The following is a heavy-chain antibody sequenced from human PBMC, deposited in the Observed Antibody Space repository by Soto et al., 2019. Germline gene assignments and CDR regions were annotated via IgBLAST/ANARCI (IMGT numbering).Heavy chain of an antibody. CDR1: GGTFSSYA. J-gene: IGHJ4*02. V-gene: IGHV1-69*13. Sequence: GASVKVSCKASGGTFSSYAISWVRQAPGQGLEWMGGIIPIFGTANYAQKFQGRVTITADESTSTAYMELSSLRSEDTAVYYCARVRYYDFWSGYYEKYYFDYWGPGTLVTVSS. CDR3: ARVRYYDFWSGYYEKYYFDY. CDR2: IIPIFGTA. D-gene: IGHD3-3*01.